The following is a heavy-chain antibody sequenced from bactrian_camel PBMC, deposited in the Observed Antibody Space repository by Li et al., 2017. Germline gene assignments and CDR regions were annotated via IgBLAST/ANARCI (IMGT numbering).Heavy chain of an antibody. V-gene: IGHV3S53*01. CDR2: IDRDGST. CDR1: EYTYSFYC. CDR3: LIDPSRSPPHILCPTLPTDTSPYGY. J-gene: IGHJ6*01. Sequence: HVQLVESGECLVQPGGSLRLSCAASEYTYSFYCMGWFRQAPGKEREGVATIDRDGSTSYADSVKGRFTISQDNANNTLYLQMNSLKPEDTAVYYCLIDPSRSPPHILCPTLPTDTSPYGYWGQGTQVTVS. D-gene: IGHD7*01.